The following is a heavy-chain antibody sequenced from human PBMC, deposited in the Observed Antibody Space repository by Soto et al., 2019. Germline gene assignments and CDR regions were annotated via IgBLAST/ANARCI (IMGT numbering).Heavy chain of an antibody. Sequence: SETLSLTCTVSGGSISSGDYYWSWIRQPPGKGLEWIGYIYYSGSTYYNPSLKSRVTISVDTSKNQFSLKLSSVTAADTAVYYCARGGGYYDAYYFDYWGQGTLVTVS. CDR2: IYYSGST. V-gene: IGHV4-30-4*01. J-gene: IGHJ4*02. CDR1: GGSISSGDYY. D-gene: IGHD3-22*01. CDR3: ARGGGYYDAYYFDY.